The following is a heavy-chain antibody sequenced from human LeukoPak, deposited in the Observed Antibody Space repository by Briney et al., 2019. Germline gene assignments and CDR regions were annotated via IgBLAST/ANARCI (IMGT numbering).Heavy chain of an antibody. D-gene: IGHD2-15*01. J-gene: IGHJ1*01. CDR3: ASPGYCSGSSCYSGYFQH. CDR1: GFSFRTYW. V-gene: IGHV3-7*03. Sequence: PGGSLRLSCVASGFSFRTYWMSWVRQAPGKGLEWVANIKEDGSEKYYADSVKGRFTISRDSSKNTLYLQMNSLRGEDTAVYYCASPGYCSGSSCYSGYFQHWGQGTLVTVSS. CDR2: IKEDGSEK.